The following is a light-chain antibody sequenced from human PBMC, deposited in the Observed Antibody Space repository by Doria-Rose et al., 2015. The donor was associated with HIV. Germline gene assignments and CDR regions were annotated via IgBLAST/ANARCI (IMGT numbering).Light chain of an antibody. CDR3: HQYGTSWT. Sequence: EIVLTQSPGTLSLSPVERATLSCSASQSFSSTYFAWYQQKPRQAPSLVIYDGSTRATGIPDRFSASGSGTDFTLTINRLEPEDFALYYCHQYGTSWTFGQGTKVEI. J-gene: IGKJ1*01. CDR2: DGS. V-gene: IGKV3-20*01. CDR1: QSFSSTY.